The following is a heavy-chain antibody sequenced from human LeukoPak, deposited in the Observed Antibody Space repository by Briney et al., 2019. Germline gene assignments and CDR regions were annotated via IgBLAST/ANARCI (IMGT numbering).Heavy chain of an antibody. CDR3: AGELGYCIGGDY. D-gene: IGHD2-15*01. Sequence: PGGSLRLSCAASGLSFSSYEMNWVRQAPGKGLEWISYISDSGATIYYADSVRGRLTISRDNARNSVHLQMDSLRVEDTGVYYCAGELGYCIGGDYWGQGILVTVSS. CDR1: GLSFSSYE. J-gene: IGHJ4*02. V-gene: IGHV3-48*03. CDR2: ISDSGATI.